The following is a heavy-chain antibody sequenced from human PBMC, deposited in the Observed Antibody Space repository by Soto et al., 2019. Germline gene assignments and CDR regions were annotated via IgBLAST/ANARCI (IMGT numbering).Heavy chain of an antibody. D-gene: IGHD3-22*01. CDR2: IYYSGST. V-gene: IGHV4-39*01. CDR1: GGSISSSSYY. CDR3: ARNYYDSSGYLDY. J-gene: IGHJ4*02. Sequence: QLQLQESGPGLVKPSETLSLTCTVSGGSISSSSYYWGWIRQPPGKGLEWIGSIYYSGSTYYNPSLKSRVTLSVDTSKNQFALKLSAVTAADTAVYYCARNYYDSSGYLDYWGQGTLVTVSS.